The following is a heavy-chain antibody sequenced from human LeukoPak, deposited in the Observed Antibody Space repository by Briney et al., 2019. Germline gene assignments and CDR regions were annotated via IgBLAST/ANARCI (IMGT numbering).Heavy chain of an antibody. CDR1: GFTFSSFT. J-gene: IGHJ4*02. CDR3: ARDPLGAYYFDY. CDR2: ISGSGGST. D-gene: IGHD1-26*01. V-gene: IGHV3-23*01. Sequence: PGGSLRLSCAASGFTFSSFTLSWVRQAPGKGLEWVSAISGSGGSTYYADSVKGRFTISRDNSKNTLYLQMNSLRAEDTAVYYCARDPLGAYYFDYWGQGTLVTVSS.